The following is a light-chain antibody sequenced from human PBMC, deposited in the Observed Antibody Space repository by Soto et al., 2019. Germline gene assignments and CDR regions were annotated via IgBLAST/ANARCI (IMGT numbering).Light chain of an antibody. V-gene: IGKV3-15*01. Sequence: PGERATLSCRASQSVSSNLAWYQQKPGQAPRLLISGASTRATGIPARFGGSGSGTEFTLTISSLQSEDFAVYYCHQYNSYPRTFGQGTKVDIK. CDR2: GAS. J-gene: IGKJ1*01. CDR3: HQYNSYPRT. CDR1: QSVSSN.